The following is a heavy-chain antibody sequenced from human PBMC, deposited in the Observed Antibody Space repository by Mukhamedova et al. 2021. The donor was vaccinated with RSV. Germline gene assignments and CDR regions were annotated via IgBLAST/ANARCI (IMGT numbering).Heavy chain of an antibody. J-gene: IGHJ3*02. D-gene: IGHD6-19*01. Sequence: VSYISSSSSYTNYADSVKGRFTISRDNAKNSLYLQMNSLRAEDTAVYYCARDISSSGWPESFDIWGQGTRVTVSS. V-gene: IGHV3-11*06. CDR3: ARDISSSGWPESFDI. CDR2: ISSSSSYT.